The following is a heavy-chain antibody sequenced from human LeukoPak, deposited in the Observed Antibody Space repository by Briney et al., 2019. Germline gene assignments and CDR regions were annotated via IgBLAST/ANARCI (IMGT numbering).Heavy chain of an antibody. J-gene: IGHJ4*02. CDR3: ARGDYGDFRIFYTLFDY. Sequence: GESLKISCKGSGYSFTSYWIGWVRQMPGKGLEWMGMIYPGDSDTRYSPSFQGQVTISADKSISTAYLQWSSLKASDTAMYYCARGDYGDFRIFYTLFDYWGQGTLVTVSS. CDR1: GYSFTSYW. V-gene: IGHV5-51*01. CDR2: IYPGDSDT. D-gene: IGHD4-17*01.